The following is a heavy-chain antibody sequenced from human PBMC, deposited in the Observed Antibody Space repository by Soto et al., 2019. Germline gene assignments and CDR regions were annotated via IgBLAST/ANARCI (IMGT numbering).Heavy chain of an antibody. CDR2: IIPIFGTA. CDR1: GGTFSSYA. D-gene: IGHD3-22*01. V-gene: IGHV1-69*13. CDR3: ARDIYDSSGYPLDAFDI. J-gene: IGHJ3*02. Sequence: VASVKVSCKASGGTFSSYAISWVRQAPGQGLEWMGGIIPIFGTANYAQKFQGRVTITADESTSTAYMELSSLRSEDTAVYYCARDIYDSSGYPLDAFDIWGQGTMVTVSS.